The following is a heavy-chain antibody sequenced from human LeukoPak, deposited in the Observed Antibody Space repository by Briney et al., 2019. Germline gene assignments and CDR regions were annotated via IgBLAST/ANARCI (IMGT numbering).Heavy chain of an antibody. Sequence: NPSETLSLTCTVSGGSISSSSYYWGWIRQPPGKGLEWIGSIYYSGSTYYNPSLNSRVTISVDTSKNQFSLKLSSVTAADTAVYYCARRRWPRYMDVWGKGTTVTVSS. D-gene: IGHD4-23*01. CDR1: GGSISSSSYY. CDR2: IYYSGST. J-gene: IGHJ6*03. V-gene: IGHV4-39*07. CDR3: ARRRWPRYMDV.